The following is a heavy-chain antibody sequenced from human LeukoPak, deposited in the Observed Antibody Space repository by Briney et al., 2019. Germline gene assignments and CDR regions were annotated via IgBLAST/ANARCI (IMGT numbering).Heavy chain of an antibody. J-gene: IGHJ5*02. CDR1: GYTFTSYD. Sequence: ASVKVSCKASGYTFTSYDINWVRQATGQGLEWMGWMNPNSGNTGYAQKFQGRVTITRNTSISTAYMELSSLRFEDTAVYYCARGDYDFWSGYFKGYNWFDPWGQGTLVTVSS. CDR2: MNPNSGNT. D-gene: IGHD3-3*01. CDR3: ARGDYDFWSGYFKGYNWFDP. V-gene: IGHV1-8*03.